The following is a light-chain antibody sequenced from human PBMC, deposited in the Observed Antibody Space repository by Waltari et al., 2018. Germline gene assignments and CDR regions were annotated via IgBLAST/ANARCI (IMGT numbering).Light chain of an antibody. V-gene: IGLV1-44*01. J-gene: IGLJ2*01. CDR1: SSNIGGNT. CDR3: AAWDDSLGGPYVV. CDR2: SNN. Sequence: QSVLTQPPSASGTPGQRVTISCSGSSSNIGGNTVNWYQHLPGTAPKLLIYSNNRRPSGVPDRFSGSKSGTSASLAISVLQSEDEADYYCAAWDDSLGGPYVVFGGGTKLTVL.